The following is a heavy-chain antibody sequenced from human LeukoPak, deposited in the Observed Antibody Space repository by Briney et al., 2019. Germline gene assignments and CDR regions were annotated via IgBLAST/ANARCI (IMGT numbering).Heavy chain of an antibody. D-gene: IGHD2-21*01. CDR3: ARARSLDYSSAFDI. J-gene: IGHJ3*02. CDR2: INHSGST. V-gene: IGHV4-34*01. CDR1: GGSFSGYY. Sequence: PSETLSLTCAVYGGSFSGYYWSWIRQPPGKGLEWIGEINHSGSTNYNPSLKSRVTISVDTSKNQFSLKLSSVTAADTAVYYCARARSLDYSSAFDIWGQGTMVTVSS.